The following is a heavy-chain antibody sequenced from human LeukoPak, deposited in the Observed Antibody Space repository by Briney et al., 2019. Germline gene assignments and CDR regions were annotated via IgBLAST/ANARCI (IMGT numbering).Heavy chain of an antibody. J-gene: IGHJ4*02. Sequence: PGRSLRLSCAASGFTFSSYAMHWVRQAPGKGLEWVAVISYDGSNKYYADSVKGRFTISRDNSKSTLYLQMNSLRAEDTAVYYCARDQSATVHGDYPGYWGQGTLVTVSS. CDR3: ARDQSATVHGDYPGY. CDR2: ISYDGSNK. V-gene: IGHV3-30*04. D-gene: IGHD4-17*01. CDR1: GFTFSSYA.